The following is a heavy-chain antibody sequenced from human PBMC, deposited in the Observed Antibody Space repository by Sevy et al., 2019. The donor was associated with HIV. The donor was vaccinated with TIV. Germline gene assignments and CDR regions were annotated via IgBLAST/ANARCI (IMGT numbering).Heavy chain of an antibody. CDR1: RFTFSSYA. CDR2: IISNGGST. Sequence: GGSLRLSCAASRFTFSSYAMHWVRQAPGKGLEYVSAIISNGGSTYHSESVKGRFTISRDNSKNTLYLQMGSLRAEDTAVYYCARGGYDSSGYYYDTMVDYWGQGTLVTVSS. D-gene: IGHD3-22*01. V-gene: IGHV3-64*02. CDR3: ARGGYDSSGYYYDTMVDY. J-gene: IGHJ4*02.